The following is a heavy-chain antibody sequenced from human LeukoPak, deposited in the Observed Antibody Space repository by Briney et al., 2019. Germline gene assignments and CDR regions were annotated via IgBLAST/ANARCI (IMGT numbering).Heavy chain of an antibody. CDR3: ARLPSYNWNDDPFDY. CDR2: INPNSGGT. D-gene: IGHD1-20*01. J-gene: IGHJ4*02. Sequence: GASVKVSCKASGYTFTSYYMHWVRQAPGQGLEWMGWINPNSGGTNYAQKFQGRVTMTRDTSISTAYMELSRLRSDDTAVYYCARLPSYNWNDDPFDYWGQGTLVTVSS. V-gene: IGHV1-2*02. CDR1: GYTFTSYY.